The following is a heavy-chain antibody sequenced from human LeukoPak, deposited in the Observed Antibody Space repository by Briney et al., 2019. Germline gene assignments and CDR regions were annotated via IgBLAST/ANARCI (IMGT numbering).Heavy chain of an antibody. CDR2: INPSGGST. CDR3: ARDLPHYHDSSGSNAFDI. V-gene: IGHV1-46*01. CDR1: GYTFTSYY. D-gene: IGHD3-22*01. J-gene: IGHJ3*02. Sequence: GASVKVSCKASGYTFTSYYMHWVRQAPGQGLEWMGIINPSGGSTSYAQKFQGRVTMTRDTSTSTVYMELSSLRSEDTAVYYCARDLPHYHDSSGSNAFDIWGQGTMVTVSS.